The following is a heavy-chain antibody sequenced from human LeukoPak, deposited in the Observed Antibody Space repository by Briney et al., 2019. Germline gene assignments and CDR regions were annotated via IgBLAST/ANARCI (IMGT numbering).Heavy chain of an antibody. V-gene: IGHV3-30*04. CDR3: ARDDGLYDILTGYTWGPLFFDY. J-gene: IGHJ4*02. Sequence: GGSLRLSCAASGFTFSSYAMHWVRQAPGKGLEWVAVISYDGSNKYYADSVKGRFTISRDNSKNTLYLQMNSLRAEDTAVYYCARDDGLYDILTGYTWGPLFFDYWGQGTLVTVSS. D-gene: IGHD3-9*01. CDR1: GFTFSSYA. CDR2: ISYDGSNK.